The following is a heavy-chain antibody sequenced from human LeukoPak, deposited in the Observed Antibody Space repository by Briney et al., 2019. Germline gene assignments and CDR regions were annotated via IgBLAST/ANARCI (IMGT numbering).Heavy chain of an antibody. CDR1: GGSFSGYY. D-gene: IGHD3-22*01. V-gene: IGHV4-34*01. J-gene: IGHJ5*02. CDR3: ARALRKSTMIVVVSNGWFDP. Sequence: SETLSLTCAVYGGSFSGYYWSWIRQPPGKGLEWIGEINHSGSTNYNPSLKSRVTISVDTSKNQFSLKLSSVTAADTAVYYCARALRKSTMIVVVSNGWFDPWGQGTLVTVSS. CDR2: INHSGST.